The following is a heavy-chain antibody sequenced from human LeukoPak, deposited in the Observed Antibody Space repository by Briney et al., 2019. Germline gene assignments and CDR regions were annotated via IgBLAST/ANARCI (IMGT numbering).Heavy chain of an antibody. CDR3: ARAPHYYDSSNYYYYGMDV. CDR1: GFTFSTYW. Sequence: GGSLRLSCAASGFTFSTYWMNWVRQAPGKGLEWVAHIKQDGSQEYYVDSVKGRFTISRDNAKNSLYLQMNSLRAEDTAVYYCARAPHYYDSSNYYYYGMDVWGQGTTVTVSS. J-gene: IGHJ6*02. D-gene: IGHD3-22*01. V-gene: IGHV3-7*03. CDR2: IKQDGSQE.